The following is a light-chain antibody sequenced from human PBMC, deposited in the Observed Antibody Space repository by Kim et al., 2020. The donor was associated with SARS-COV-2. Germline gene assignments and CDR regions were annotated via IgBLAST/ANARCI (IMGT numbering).Light chain of an antibody. V-gene: IGLV1-47*01. Sequence: NYFVYWYQHLPGAAPKLLIYKNDQRPSGVPDRFSGSKSGTSASLAISGLRSEDEADYYCAAWDDSLRAVFGSGTKVTVL. CDR2: KND. CDR3: AAWDDSLRAV. CDR1: NYF. J-gene: IGLJ1*01.